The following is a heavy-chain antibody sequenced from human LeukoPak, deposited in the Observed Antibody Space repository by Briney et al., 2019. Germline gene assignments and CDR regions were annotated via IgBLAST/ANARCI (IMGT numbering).Heavy chain of an antibody. CDR3: ARSHSVWTSFDY. Sequence: SETLSLTCTDSAGSISSYYWSWIRQHPGKGLEWIGYIYYSGSTNYNPSLKSRVTISVDTSKNQFSLKLSSVTAADTAVYYCARSHSVWTSFDYWGQGTLVTVSS. CDR1: AGSISSYY. V-gene: IGHV4-59*01. J-gene: IGHJ4*02. CDR2: IYYSGST. D-gene: IGHD3/OR15-3a*01.